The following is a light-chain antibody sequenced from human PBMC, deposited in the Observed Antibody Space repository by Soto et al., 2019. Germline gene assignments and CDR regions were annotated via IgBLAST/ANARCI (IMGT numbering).Light chain of an antibody. CDR2: DAS. V-gene: IGKV1-13*02. CDR3: QHVNSYPHNS. J-gene: IGKJ2*01. CDR1: QGISSA. Sequence: AIQLTQSPSSLSASVGDRVTITCQASQGISSALAWYQQKPGKAPKLLIYDASSLESGVPSRFSGSGSGTYFTLTISSLQTEDFASYYCQHVNSYPHNSFGQGTKLEIK.